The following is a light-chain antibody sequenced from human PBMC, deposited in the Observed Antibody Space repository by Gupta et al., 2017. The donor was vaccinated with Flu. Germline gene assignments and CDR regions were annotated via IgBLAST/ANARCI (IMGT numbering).Light chain of an antibody. J-gene: IGKJ2*03. CDR1: QSLLHSNGHNY. CDR2: LAS. CDR3: MQALQSPYS. Sequence: DIVMTQSPVSLPVTPGEPASISCRSSQSLLHSNGHNYLDWYVQKPGQSPQLLVSLASNRASGVPDNFSGSGSGTDFTLKSSRVEAADVGVYYCMQALQSPYSCGQGTNLEIK. V-gene: IGKV2-28*01.